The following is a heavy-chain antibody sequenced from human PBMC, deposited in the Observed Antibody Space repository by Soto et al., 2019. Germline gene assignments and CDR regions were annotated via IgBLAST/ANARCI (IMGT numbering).Heavy chain of an antibody. D-gene: IGHD3-3*01. CDR1: GDSISSSVW. V-gene: IGHV4-4*02. J-gene: IGHJ4*02. Sequence: SETLSLTCAVSGDSISSSVWWTWVRQPPGKGLEWIGEVFHTGDTYFNPSLKSRVSISMDTSKNQFSLNLDSVTAADTAVYFCARDFAYFDSWGQGTLVTVSS. CDR3: ARDFAYFDS. CDR2: VFHTGDT.